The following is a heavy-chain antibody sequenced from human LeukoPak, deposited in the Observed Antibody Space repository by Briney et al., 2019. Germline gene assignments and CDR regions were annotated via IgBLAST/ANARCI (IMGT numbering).Heavy chain of an antibody. CDR1: GGSFSGYY. D-gene: IGHD6-6*01. CDR3: ARRRIAARRNAFDI. V-gene: IGHV4-34*01. CDR2: INHSGST. J-gene: IGHJ3*02. Sequence: SETLSLTCAVYGGSFSGYYWSWIRQPPGKGLEWIGEINHSGSTNYNPSLKSRVTISVDTSKNQFSLKLSSVTAADTAVYYCARRRIAARRNAFDIWGQGTMVTVSS.